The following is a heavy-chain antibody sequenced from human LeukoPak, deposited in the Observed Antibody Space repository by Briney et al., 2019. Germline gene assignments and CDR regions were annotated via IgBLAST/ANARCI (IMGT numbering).Heavy chain of an antibody. CDR1: GGSISSYY. Sequence: SETLSLTCTVSGGSISSYYWSWIRQPAGKGLEWIGRIYTSGSTNYNPSLKSRVTMSVDTSKNQFSLKLSSVTAADTAVYYCARAPYDSSGYYYGYFQYWGQGTLVTVSS. J-gene: IGHJ1*01. V-gene: IGHV4-4*07. CDR2: IYTSGST. CDR3: ARAPYDSSGYYYGYFQY. D-gene: IGHD3-22*01.